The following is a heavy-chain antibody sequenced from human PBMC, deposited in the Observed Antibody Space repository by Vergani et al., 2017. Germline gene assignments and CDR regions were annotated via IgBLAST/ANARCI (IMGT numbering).Heavy chain of an antibody. D-gene: IGHD2-2*02. V-gene: IGHV3-15*01. CDR3: YTDYHDY. J-gene: IGHJ4*02. Sequence: EVNLVESGGGLVHPGGSLRLSCVVSGITFKNAWINWVRQAPGKGLEWIGRIRSKNDGGTADYAAPLKGRFTISRDDSKDSAFLLVNNLKTEDTAVYFCYTDYHDYWGQGTLVTVSS. CDR1: GITFKNAW. CDR2: IRSKNDGGTA.